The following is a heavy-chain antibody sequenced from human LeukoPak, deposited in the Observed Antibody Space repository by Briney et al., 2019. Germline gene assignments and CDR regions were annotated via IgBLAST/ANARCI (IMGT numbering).Heavy chain of an antibody. CDR1: GYSFTSYW. CDR2: IWPGDSTT. V-gene: IGHV5-51*01. Sequence: GESLKISCKGSGYSFTSYWIGWVRQMPGKGLEWMGIIWPGDSTTRYSPSFQGQVTISADKSLSTAYLQWSTLKTSDTAIYYCARHPAFSGVPARPFDYWGPGIPVTVSS. CDR3: ARHPAFSGVPARPFDY. D-gene: IGHD3-3*02. J-gene: IGHJ4*02.